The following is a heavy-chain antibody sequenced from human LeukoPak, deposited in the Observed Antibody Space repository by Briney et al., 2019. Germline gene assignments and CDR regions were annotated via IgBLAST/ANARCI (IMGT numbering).Heavy chain of an antibody. D-gene: IGHD3-22*01. J-gene: IGHJ6*03. V-gene: IGHV1-69*13. CDR3: ARVEDSSGYYYGRGIHYYYYYMDV. CDR2: IIPIFGTA. Sequence: SVKVSCKASRGTFSSYAISWVRQAPGQGLEWMGGIIPIFGTANYAQKFQGRVTITADESTSTAYMELSSLRSEDTAVYYCARVEDSSGYYYGRGIHYYYYYMDVWGKGTTVTVSS. CDR1: RGTFSSYA.